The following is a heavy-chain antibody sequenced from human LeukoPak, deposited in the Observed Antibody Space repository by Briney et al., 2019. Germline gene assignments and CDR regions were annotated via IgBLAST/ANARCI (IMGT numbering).Heavy chain of an antibody. J-gene: IGHJ5*02. D-gene: IGHD5-18*01. CDR1: GFSLSNARMG. CDR3: ARIAPHTALVTNWFAP. V-gene: IGHV2-26*01. CDR2: IFWNDEK. Sequence: SGPTLVSPTETLTQTCTVSGFSLSNARMGVSWIRQPPGKALEWLSHIFWNDEKSYSTSLKSRLTISKDTSKSQVVLTMTNMDPVDTATYYCARIAPHTALVTNWFAPWGQGTLVTVSS.